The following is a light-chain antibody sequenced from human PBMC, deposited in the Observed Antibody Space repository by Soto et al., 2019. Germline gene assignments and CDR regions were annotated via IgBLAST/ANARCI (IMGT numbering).Light chain of an antibody. CDR3: GTWDSSLSAHVV. V-gene: IGLV1-51*01. CDR1: SSNIGNNY. J-gene: IGLJ2*01. CDR2: DNN. Sequence: QSVLTQPPSVSAAPGQKVTISCSGSSSNIGNNYVSWYQQLPGTAPKLLIYDNNKRPSGIPDRFSGSKSGTSATLGITGLQTGDEADYYCGTWDSSLSAHVVFGGGTKLPVL.